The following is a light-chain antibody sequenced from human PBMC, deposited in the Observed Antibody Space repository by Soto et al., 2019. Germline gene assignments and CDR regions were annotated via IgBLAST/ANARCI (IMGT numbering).Light chain of an antibody. J-gene: IGLJ2*01. CDR3: SSYTSSSTGVV. CDR1: SSDVGGYNY. Sequence: QSALTQPASVSGSPGQSITISCTGTSSDVGGYNYVSWYQQHPGKAPKLMIYDVGNRPSGVSNRFSGSKSGNTASLTISGLQAEDEADYYCSSYTSSSTGVVFGGGTKLTVL. V-gene: IGLV2-14*01. CDR2: DVG.